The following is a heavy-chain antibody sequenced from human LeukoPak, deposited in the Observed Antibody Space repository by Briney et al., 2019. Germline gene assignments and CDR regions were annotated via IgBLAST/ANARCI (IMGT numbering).Heavy chain of an antibody. V-gene: IGHV4-30-4*08. CDR3: ARDSTGNQNGQIDSSGWYFDY. CDR1: GGSISSGDYY. CDR2: IYYSGST. J-gene: IGHJ4*02. Sequence: PSQTLSLTCTVSGGSISSGDYYWSWIRQPPGKGLEWIGYIYYSGSTYYNPSLKSRVTISVDTSKNQFSLKLSSVTDADTAVYYCARDSTGNQNGQIDSSGWYFDYWGQGTLVTASS. D-gene: IGHD6-19*01.